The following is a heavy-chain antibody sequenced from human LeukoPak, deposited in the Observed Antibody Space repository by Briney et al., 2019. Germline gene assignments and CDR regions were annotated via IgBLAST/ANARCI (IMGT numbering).Heavy chain of an antibody. CDR2: INHSGST. V-gene: IGHV4-34*01. Sequence: SETLSLTCAVYGGSFSGYYWSWIRQPPGKGLEWIGEINHSGSTNYNPSLKSRVTISVDTSKNQFSLKLSSVTAADTAVYYCARKGYYYDSSGYYYWGQGTLVTLSS. CDR1: GGSFSGYY. J-gene: IGHJ4*02. CDR3: ARKGYYYDSSGYYY. D-gene: IGHD3-22*01.